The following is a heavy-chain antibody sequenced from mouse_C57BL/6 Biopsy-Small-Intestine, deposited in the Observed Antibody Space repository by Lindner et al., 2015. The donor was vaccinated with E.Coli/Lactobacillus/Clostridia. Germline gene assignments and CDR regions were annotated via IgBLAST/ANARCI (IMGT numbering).Heavy chain of an antibody. V-gene: IGHV1-52*01. CDR2: IDPSDSET. CDR3: ARGGSLYWYFDV. J-gene: IGHJ1*01. D-gene: IGHD1-1*01. CDR1: GYTFTSYW. Sequence: VQLQESGAEMVRPGASVKLSCKASGYTFTSYWMHWVKQRPGQGLEWIGKIDPSDSETRYNQKFKDKATLTVDRSSNTAYIQLNSLTSEDSAVYYCARGGSLYWYFDVWGAGTTVTVSS.